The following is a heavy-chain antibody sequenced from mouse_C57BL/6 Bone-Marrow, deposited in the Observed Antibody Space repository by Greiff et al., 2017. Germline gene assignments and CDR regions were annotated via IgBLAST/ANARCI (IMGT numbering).Heavy chain of an antibody. D-gene: IGHD1-1*01. CDR2: ISSGSSTI. CDR3: ARGTVVATFYWYFDV. V-gene: IGHV5-17*01. J-gene: IGHJ1*03. Sequence: EVKVVESGGGLVKPGGSLKLSCAASGFTFSDYGMHWVRQAPEKGLEWVAYISSGSSTIYYADTVKGRFTITRDNAKNTLFLQMNSLRSEDTAMEYCARGTVVATFYWYFDVWGTGTTVTVSS. CDR1: GFTFSDYG.